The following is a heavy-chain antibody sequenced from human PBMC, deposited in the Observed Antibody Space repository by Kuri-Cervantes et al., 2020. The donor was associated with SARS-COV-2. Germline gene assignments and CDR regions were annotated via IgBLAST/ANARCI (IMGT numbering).Heavy chain of an antibody. J-gene: IGHJ4*02. V-gene: IGHV3-30*02. CDR1: GFTFSSYG. CDR3: AKDRSSGWYYFDY. Sequence: GESLMISCEASGFTFSSYGMHWVRQAPGKGLEWVAFIRYDGSNKYYADSVKGRFTISRDNSKNTLYLQMNSLRTEDTALYYCAKDRSSGWYYFDYWGPGTLVTVSS. D-gene: IGHD6-19*01. CDR2: IRYDGSNK.